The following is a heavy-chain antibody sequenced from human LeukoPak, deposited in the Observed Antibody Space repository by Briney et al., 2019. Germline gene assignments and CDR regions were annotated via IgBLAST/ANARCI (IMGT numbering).Heavy chain of an antibody. Sequence: ASVKVSCKASGGTFSSYAISWVRQAPGQGLEWMGGIIPIFGTANYAQKFQGRVTITTDESTSTAYMELSSLRSEDTAVYYCARNVGGATKFYYYYYMDVWGKGTTVTVSS. D-gene: IGHD1-26*01. J-gene: IGHJ6*03. CDR3: ARNVGGATKFYYYYYMDV. CDR2: IIPIFGTA. V-gene: IGHV1-69*05. CDR1: GGTFSSYA.